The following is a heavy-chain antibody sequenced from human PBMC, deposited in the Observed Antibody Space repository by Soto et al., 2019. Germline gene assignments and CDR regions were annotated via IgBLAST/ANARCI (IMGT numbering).Heavy chain of an antibody. Sequence: GGSLRLSCAASGFTFSSYGMHWVRQAPGKGLEWVAVISYDGSNKYYADSVKGRFTISRDNSKNTLYLQMNSLRAEDTAVYYCAKDGGIVLRPQHFDYWGQGTLVTVSS. D-gene: IGHD3-16*01. CDR1: GFTFSSYG. J-gene: IGHJ4*02. CDR2: ISYDGSNK. CDR3: AKDGGIVLRPQHFDY. V-gene: IGHV3-30*18.